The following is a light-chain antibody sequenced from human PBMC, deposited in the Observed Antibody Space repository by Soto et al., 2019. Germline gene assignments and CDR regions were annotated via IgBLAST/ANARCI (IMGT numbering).Light chain of an antibody. CDR3: QHYNSYSEA. CDR1: QTISSW. Sequence: DIQMTQSPSTLSGSVGDRVTITCRASQTISSWLAWYQQKPGKAPKLLIYKASTFKSGVPSRFSGSGSGSEFTLTISCLQPDDFATYYCQHYNSYSEAFGKGTKVELK. CDR2: KAS. J-gene: IGKJ1*01. V-gene: IGKV1-5*03.